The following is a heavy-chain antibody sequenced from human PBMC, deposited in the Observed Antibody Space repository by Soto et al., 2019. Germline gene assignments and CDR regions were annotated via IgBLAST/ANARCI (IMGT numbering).Heavy chain of an antibody. V-gene: IGHV3-23*01. CDR1: GFTFSTYV. D-gene: IGHD2-15*01. Sequence: GGSLRLSCEVSGFTFSTYVMNWFRQPPGKGLEWVSGISDNGYRTYYADSVRGRFTISRDNSEGRLHLQMNSLRADDTALYYCAKSPLPYCSGASCHSPFDYWGQGTLVTVSS. CDR2: ISDNGYRT. J-gene: IGHJ4*02. CDR3: AKSPLPYCSGASCHSPFDY.